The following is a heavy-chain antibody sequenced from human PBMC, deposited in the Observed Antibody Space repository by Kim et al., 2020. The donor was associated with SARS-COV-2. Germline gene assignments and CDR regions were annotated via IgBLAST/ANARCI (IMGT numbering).Heavy chain of an antibody. D-gene: IGHD6-19*01. CDR2: IYYSGST. CDR1: GGSISSYY. J-gene: IGHJ3*02. V-gene: IGHV4-59*13. CDR3: ARPRVAYSSGFGAFDI. Sequence: SETLSLTCTVSGGSISSYYWSWIRQPPGKGLEWIGYIYYSGSTNYNPSLKSRVTISVDTSKNQFSLKLSSVTAADTAVYYCARPRVAYSSGFGAFDIWGQGTMVTVSS.